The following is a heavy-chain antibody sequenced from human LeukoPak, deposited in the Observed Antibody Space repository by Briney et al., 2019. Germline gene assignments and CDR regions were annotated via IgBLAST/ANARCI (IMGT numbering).Heavy chain of an antibody. CDR1: GYTFTSYY. Sequence: GASVKVSCKASGYTFTSYYMHWVRQAPGQGLEWMGVINPSGGTTNYAQKFQGRVTVTRDTSTSTVYMELSSLRSEDTAVYYCARGSTPSYYYDSSGHFDYWGQGTLVTVSS. CDR3: ARGSTPSYYYDSSGHFDY. J-gene: IGHJ4*02. D-gene: IGHD3-22*01. CDR2: INPSGGTT. V-gene: IGHV1-46*01.